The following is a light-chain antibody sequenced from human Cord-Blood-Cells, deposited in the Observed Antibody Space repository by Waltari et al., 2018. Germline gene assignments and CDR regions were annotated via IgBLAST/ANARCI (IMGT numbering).Light chain of an antibody. CDR3: QQSYSTPYT. V-gene: IGKV1-39*01. CDR2: AAS. CDR1: QSISSY. J-gene: IGKJ2*01. Sequence: DLQMTQSPSSLSASVGDSVTITCRASQSISSYFNWYQQKPGKAAKLLIYAASSLQSGVPTRFSGKGSGTAFTLTISSLKPEDFATYYCQQSYSTPYTFGQGTNLEIK.